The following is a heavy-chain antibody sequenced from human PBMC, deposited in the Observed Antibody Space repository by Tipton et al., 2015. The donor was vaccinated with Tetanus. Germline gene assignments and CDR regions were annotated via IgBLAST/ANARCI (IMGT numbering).Heavy chain of an antibody. CDR2: ITPIFGTT. CDR3: ARDWATITFIRGLGGYFDY. J-gene: IGHJ4*02. CDR1: GGTFTNYA. V-gene: IGHV1-69*01. Sequence: QSGPKVKKPGSSVKVSCKASGGTFTNYALSWVRQAPGQGLEWVGGITPIFGTTNSAPKFQGRVTITADESTNTAYMELSNLRSEDTAVYYCARDWATITFIRGLGGYFDYWSQGTLVTVSS. D-gene: IGHD2/OR15-2a*01.